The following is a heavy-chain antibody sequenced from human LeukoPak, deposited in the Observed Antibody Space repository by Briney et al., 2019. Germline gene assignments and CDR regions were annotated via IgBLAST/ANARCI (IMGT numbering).Heavy chain of an antibody. CDR3: ASGTSYGT. J-gene: IGHJ5*02. D-gene: IGHD1-1*01. Sequence: GGSLRLSCAASGFTFSTYSMNWVRQAPGRGLEWVSSISGSSTYIYYADSVKGRFTISRDNAKNSLYLQMNSLRAEDTAVYYCASGTSYGTWGQGTLVTVSS. V-gene: IGHV3-21*01. CDR2: ISGSSTYI. CDR1: GFTFSTYS.